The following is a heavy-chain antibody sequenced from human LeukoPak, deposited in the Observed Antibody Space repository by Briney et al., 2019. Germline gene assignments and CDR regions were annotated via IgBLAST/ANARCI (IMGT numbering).Heavy chain of an antibody. V-gene: IGHV3-23*01. CDR3: AKEAVGPYAFDI. Sequence: GGSLRLSCAASGFTFSSYAMSWVRRAPGKGLGWVSGISGSGASTYYADSVKGRFTISRDNSKNTLYLQMNSLRAEDTAVYYCAKEAVGPYAFDIWGQGTMVTVSS. CDR1: GFTFSSYA. J-gene: IGHJ3*02. CDR2: ISGSGAST. D-gene: IGHD6-19*01.